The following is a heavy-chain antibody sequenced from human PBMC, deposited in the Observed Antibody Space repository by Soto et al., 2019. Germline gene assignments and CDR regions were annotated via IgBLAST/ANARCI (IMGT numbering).Heavy chain of an antibody. CDR3: ARGVGFGYYYYHMDL. J-gene: IGHJ6*02. CDR1: GGSVNNISDC. V-gene: IGHV4-61*01. D-gene: IGHD3-10*01. CDR2: IYYSGSA. Sequence: QVQLQESGPGLVKPSETLSLTCTVSGGSVNNISDCWSWVRQPPGKGLEWIGYIYYSGSADYNPSLGSRVTISLDTSKNQFSLKLSSVTTADTAVYYCARGVGFGYYYYHMDLWGQGTTVTVSS.